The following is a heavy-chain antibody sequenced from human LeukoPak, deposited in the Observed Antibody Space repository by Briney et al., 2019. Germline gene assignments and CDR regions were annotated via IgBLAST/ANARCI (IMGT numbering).Heavy chain of an antibody. V-gene: IGHV1-8*01. Sequence: ASVKLSCNASGYTFTSYDNNWVRQATGQGLEWMGWMNPNSGNTGYAQKVPGRVTMTRNTSISTAYMELSSLRSEDTAVYYCARWTGTTYGFEPWGQGTLVTVSS. CDR1: GYTFTSYD. D-gene: IGHD1-7*01. J-gene: IGHJ5*02. CDR2: MNPNSGNT. CDR3: ARWTGTTYGFEP.